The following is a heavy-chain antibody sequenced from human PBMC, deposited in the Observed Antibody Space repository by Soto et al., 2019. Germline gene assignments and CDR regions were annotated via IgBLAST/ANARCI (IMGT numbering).Heavy chain of an antibody. D-gene: IGHD3-3*01. V-gene: IGHV3-74*01. CDR3: ARRTQSGYDFWSGYYGMDV. Sequence: PGGSLRLSCAASGFTFSSYSMNWVRQAPGKGLEWVSSISSDGGSTSYADSVKGRFTISRDNAKNTLYLQMNSLRAEDTAVYYCARRTQSGYDFWSGYYGMDVWGQGTTVTVSS. J-gene: IGHJ6*02. CDR2: ISSDGGST. CDR1: GFTFSSYS.